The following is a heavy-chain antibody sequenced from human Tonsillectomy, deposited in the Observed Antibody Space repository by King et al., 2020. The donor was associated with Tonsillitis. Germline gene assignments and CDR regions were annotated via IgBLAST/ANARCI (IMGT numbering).Heavy chain of an antibody. CDR2: ISYRGNT. J-gene: IGHJ6*03. CDR1: GGSISSAGYY. CDR3: ASTAQPYYYYYMDV. D-gene: IGHD1-14*01. V-gene: IGHV4-31*03. Sequence: QLQESGPGLVKPSQTLSLTCTVSGGSISSAGYYWSWIRQHPGKGLEWIGYISYRGNTYSNPSLKRRVTISLDTSKNQFSLRLSSVTAADTAVYYCASTAQPYYYYYMDVWGNGTTVTVSS.